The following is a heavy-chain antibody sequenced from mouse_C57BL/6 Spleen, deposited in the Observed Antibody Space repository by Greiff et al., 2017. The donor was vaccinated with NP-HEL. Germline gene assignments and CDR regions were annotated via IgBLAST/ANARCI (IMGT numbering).Heavy chain of an antibody. CDR2: INPNNGGT. D-gene: IGHD2-4*01. V-gene: IGHV1-26*01. J-gene: IGHJ4*01. CDR1: GYTFTDYY. Sequence: EVQLQQSGPELVKPGASVKISCKASGYTFTDYYMNWVKQSHGKSLEWIGDINPNNGGTSYNQKFKGKATLTVDKSSSTAYMELRSLTSEDSAVYYCARTKGQIYYDYDYYAMDYWGQGTSVTVSS. CDR3: ARTKGQIYYDYDYYAMDY.